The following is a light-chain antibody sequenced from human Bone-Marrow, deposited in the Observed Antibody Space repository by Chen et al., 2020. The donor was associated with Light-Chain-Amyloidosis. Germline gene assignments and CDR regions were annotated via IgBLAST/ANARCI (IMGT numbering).Light chain of an antibody. Sequence: DIQMTQSPFTLSACVGYRVTITCRASQSISKWLAWYQVKPGKAPDPLIFDAFDLEGGVSSRFSGGGSGTEFTLTITSLQPDDLATYYCQQYSSYPTTFGQGTKLEI. J-gene: IGKJ2*01. CDR1: QSISKW. CDR3: QQYSSYPTT. V-gene: IGKV1-5*01. CDR2: DAF.